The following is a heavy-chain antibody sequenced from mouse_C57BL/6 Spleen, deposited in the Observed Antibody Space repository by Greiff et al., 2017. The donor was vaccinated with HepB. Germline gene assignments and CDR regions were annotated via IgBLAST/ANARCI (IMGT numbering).Heavy chain of an antibody. CDR1: GYTFTSYW. D-gene: IGHD1-1*01. CDR3: AGTTSFTTVVHYFDY. Sequence: QVQLQQPGAELVKPGASVKLSCKASGYTFTSYWMHWVKQRPGQGLEWIGMIHPNSGSTNYNEKFKSKATLTVDKSSSTAYMQLSSLTSEDSAVYYFAGTTSFTTVVHYFDYWGQGTTLTVSS. CDR2: IHPNSGST. J-gene: IGHJ2*01. V-gene: IGHV1-64*01.